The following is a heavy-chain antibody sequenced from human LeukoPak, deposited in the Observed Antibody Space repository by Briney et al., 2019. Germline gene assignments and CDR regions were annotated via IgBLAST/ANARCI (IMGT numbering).Heavy chain of an antibody. Sequence: SETLSLTCTVSGGSISSYYWSWIRQTPGKGLEWIGYIYYSGSTNYNPSLKSRVTISVDTSKNQFSLKLSSVTAADTAVYYCARTYSGRSYYFDCWGQGTLVTVSS. D-gene: IGHD1-26*01. V-gene: IGHV4-59*01. CDR2: IYYSGST. CDR3: ARTYSGRSYYFDC. J-gene: IGHJ4*02. CDR1: GGSISSYY.